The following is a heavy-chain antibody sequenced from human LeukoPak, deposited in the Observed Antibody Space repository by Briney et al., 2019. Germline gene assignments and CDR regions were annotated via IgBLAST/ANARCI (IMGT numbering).Heavy chain of an antibody. CDR2: ISSSSSTI. V-gene: IGHV3-48*01. D-gene: IGHD2-15*01. CDR3: ARVSHCSGGSCYFVGTFDY. Sequence: GGSLRLSCAASGFTFSNAWMNWVRQAPGKGLEWVSYISSSSSTIYYADSVKGRFTISRDNAKNSLYLQMNSLRAEDTAVYYCARVSHCSGGSCYFVGTFDYWGQGTLVTVSS. J-gene: IGHJ4*02. CDR1: GFTFSNAW.